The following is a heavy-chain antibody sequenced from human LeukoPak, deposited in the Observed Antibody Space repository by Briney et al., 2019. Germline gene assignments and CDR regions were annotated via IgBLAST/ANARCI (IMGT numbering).Heavy chain of an antibody. V-gene: IGHV4-34*01. CDR1: GGSFSGYY. Sequence: SETLSLTCAVYGGSFSGYYWSWIRQPPGKGLEWIGEIYHSGSTNYNPSLESRVTVSVDKSKNQFSLDLSSVTAADTAVYYCARLTRRSGNYFENWGQGTLVTVSS. J-gene: IGHJ4*02. CDR3: ARLTRRSGNYFEN. D-gene: IGHD1-1*01. CDR2: IYHSGST.